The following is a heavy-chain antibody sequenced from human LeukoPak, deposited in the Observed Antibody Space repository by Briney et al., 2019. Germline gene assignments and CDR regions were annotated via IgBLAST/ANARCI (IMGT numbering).Heavy chain of an antibody. Sequence: PGGSLRLSCTSSGYALSRYCMSGVRQAPGKGLEWVANMKQDGSQRYYVDSVKGRFTISRDNAKNSLYLQMNSLRAEDTAVYYCPRAYPAFPDDLRPADRFDYWGQGTLVTVSS. CDR3: PRAYPAFPDDLRPADRFDY. V-gene: IGHV3-7*05. CDR1: GYALSRYC. D-gene: IGHD3-3*02. CDR2: MKQDGSQR. J-gene: IGHJ4*02.